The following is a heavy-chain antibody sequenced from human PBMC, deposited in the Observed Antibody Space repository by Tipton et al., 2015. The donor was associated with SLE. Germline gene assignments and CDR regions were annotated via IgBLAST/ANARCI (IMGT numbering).Heavy chain of an antibody. Sequence: SLRLSCAASGFTFSSYAMHWVRQAPGKGLESVAVISYDGRNKYLSHSVKGRFTISRDNSNDTLYLQMNSLRAEDTAMYYCARQIEGRRYYYYPIDVWGQGTTVTVSS. V-gene: IGHV3-30*04. CDR1: GFTFSSYA. J-gene: IGHJ6*02. CDR2: ISYDGRNK. CDR3: ARQIEGRRYYYYPIDV.